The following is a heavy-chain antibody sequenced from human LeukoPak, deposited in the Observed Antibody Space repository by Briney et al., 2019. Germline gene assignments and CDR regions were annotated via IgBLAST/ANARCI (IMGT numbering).Heavy chain of an antibody. D-gene: IGHD3-22*01. V-gene: IGHV1-69*04. CDR2: IIPTLGIA. J-gene: IGHJ6*02. CDR3: ASADDSSGYHKSYYYYYGMDV. CDR1: GGTFSSYA. Sequence: SVKVSCKASGGTFSSYAISWVRQAPGQGLEWMGRIIPTLGIANYAQKFQGRVTITADKSTSTAYMELSSLRSEDTAVYYCASADDSSGYHKSYYYYYGMDVWGQGTTVTVSS.